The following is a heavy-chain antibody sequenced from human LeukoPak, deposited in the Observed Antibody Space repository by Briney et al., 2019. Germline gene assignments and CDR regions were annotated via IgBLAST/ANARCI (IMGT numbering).Heavy chain of an antibody. D-gene: IGHD3-22*01. CDR2: ISASGP. CDR3: AKDHESDGYPCLDH. J-gene: IGHJ4*02. V-gene: IGHV3-23*01. Sequence: GSLRLSCAASGFTFSRLAMTWVRQAPGKGLEWVSTISASGPYYADAVRGRFTISRDNSRNTLSLQMDSLRAEGTAVYYCAKDHESDGYPCLDHWGLGTLVTVSS. CDR1: GFTFSRLA.